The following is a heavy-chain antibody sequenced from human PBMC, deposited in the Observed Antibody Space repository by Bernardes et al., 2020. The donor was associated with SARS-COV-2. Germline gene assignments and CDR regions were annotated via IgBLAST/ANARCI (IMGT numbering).Heavy chain of an antibody. J-gene: IGHJ4*02. V-gene: IGHV4-34*01. Sequence: SETLSLTCAVYGVAFMGYSWTWIRQPPGKGLEWIGEINRSGNTNYNPSLNSLVTISVDTSKNQFSLRLYSVTGADTAGYCCARGSLQFLFTQRYFFDHWGQGTLVTVTS. CDR1: GVAFMGYS. D-gene: IGHD3-3*01. CDR3: ARGSLQFLFTQRYFFDH. CDR2: INRSGNT.